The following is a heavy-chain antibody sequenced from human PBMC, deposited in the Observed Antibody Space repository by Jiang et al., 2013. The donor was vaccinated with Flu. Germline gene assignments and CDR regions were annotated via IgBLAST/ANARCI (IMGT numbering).Heavy chain of an antibody. CDR3: ARSGGQRGTTGDYENYFDY. V-gene: IGHV4-59*01. D-gene: IGHD4-17*01. J-gene: IGHJ4*02. Sequence: GPGLVKPSETLSLTCTVSGGSISSYYWSWIRQPPGKGLEWIGYIYYSGSTNYNPSLKSRVTISVDTSKNQFSLKLSSVTAADTAVYYCARSGGQRGTTGDYENYFDYWGQGTLVTVSS. CDR1: GGSISSYY. CDR2: IYYSGST.